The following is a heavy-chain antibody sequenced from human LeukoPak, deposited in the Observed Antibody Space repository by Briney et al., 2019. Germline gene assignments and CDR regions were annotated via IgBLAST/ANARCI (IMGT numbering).Heavy chain of an antibody. CDR2: ISYDGNNK. Sequence: PGGSLRLSCAASRFTFSNYAIHWVRQAPGKGLEWVAVISYDGNNKYYADSVKGRFTISRDNSKNTLYLQMNSLRAEDTAVYYCARGAPFYGSGSHQFDYWGQGTLVTVSS. V-gene: IGHV3-30*04. CDR3: ARGAPFYGSGSHQFDY. CDR1: RFTFSNYA. D-gene: IGHD3-10*01. J-gene: IGHJ4*02.